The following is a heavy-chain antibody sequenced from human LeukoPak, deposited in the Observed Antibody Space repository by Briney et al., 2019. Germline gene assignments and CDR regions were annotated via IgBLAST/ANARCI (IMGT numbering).Heavy chain of an antibody. V-gene: IGHV3-30*18. CDR2: ISYDGSNK. CDR3: TKDWYCSSTSCNTLDY. D-gene: IGHD2-2*02. Sequence: GGSLRLSCAASGFTFSSYGMHWVRQAPGKELEWVAVISYDGSNKYYADSVKGRFTISRDNSKNTLYLQMNSLRAEDTAVYYCTKDWYCSSTSCNTLDYWGQGTLVTVSS. CDR1: GFTFSSYG. J-gene: IGHJ4*02.